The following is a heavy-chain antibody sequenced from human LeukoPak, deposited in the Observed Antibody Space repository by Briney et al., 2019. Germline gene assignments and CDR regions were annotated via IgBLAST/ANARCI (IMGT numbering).Heavy chain of an antibody. J-gene: IGHJ4*02. CDR2: IWYDGSDK. CDR3: ARDARETVMLTADY. Sequence: GGSLRLSCAASGFTFSNCGMHWVRQAPGKGLEWVAVIWYDGSDKYYADSVKGRFTITRDNSKNTVYLQMNSLRGEDTALYYCARDARETVMLTADYWGRGTQVTVSS. CDR1: GFTFSNCG. V-gene: IGHV3-33*01. D-gene: IGHD3-16*01.